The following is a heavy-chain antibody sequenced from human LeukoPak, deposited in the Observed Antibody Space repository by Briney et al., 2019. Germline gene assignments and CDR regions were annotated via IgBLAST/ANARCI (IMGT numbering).Heavy chain of an antibody. V-gene: IGHV3-33*01. CDR2: IWYDGSNK. CDR1: GFTFSSYG. Sequence: GGSLRPSCAASGFTFSSYGMHWVRQAPGKGLEWVAIIWYDGSNKYYADSVKGRFTISRDNSKNTLNLQMNSLRAEDTAVYYCVRGRGYYGDYWGQGTLVTVSS. CDR3: VRGRGYYGDY. D-gene: IGHD3-3*01. J-gene: IGHJ4*02.